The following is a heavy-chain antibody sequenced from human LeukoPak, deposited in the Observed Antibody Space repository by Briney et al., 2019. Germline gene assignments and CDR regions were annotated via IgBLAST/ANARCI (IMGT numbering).Heavy chain of an antibody. CDR1: GYIFTSYA. CDR3: ARDIDRVFNWFDP. Sequence: ASVKVSCKASGYIFTSYAMHWVRQAPGQRLEWMGRINAGNGNTKYSQKFQGRVTITRDTSATTVYMELSSLRSEDTAVYYCARDIDRVFNWFDPWGQGTLVTVSS. V-gene: IGHV1-3*01. CDR2: INAGNGNT. D-gene: IGHD6-13*01. J-gene: IGHJ5*02.